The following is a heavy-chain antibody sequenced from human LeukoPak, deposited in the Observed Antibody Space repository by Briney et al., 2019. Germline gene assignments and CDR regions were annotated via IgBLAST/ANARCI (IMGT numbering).Heavy chain of an antibody. CDR1: GYSISSGYY. Sequence: SETLSLTCTVSGYSISSGYYWGWIRQPPGKGLEWIGYIYYSGSTNYNPSLKSRVTISVDTSKNQFSLKLSSVTAADTAVYYCARGDYSSSWTANYYYYYMDVWGKGTTVTISS. D-gene: IGHD6-13*01. J-gene: IGHJ6*03. CDR3: ARGDYSSSWTANYYYYYMDV. V-gene: IGHV4-61*01. CDR2: IYYSGST.